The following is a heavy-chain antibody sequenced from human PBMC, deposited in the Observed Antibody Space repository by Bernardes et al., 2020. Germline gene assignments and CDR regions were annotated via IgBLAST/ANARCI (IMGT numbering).Heavy chain of an antibody. CDR2: INHSGST. CDR1: GGSFNDYY. CDR3: ARGYCSSTSCSSLNWFDP. V-gene: IGHV4-34*01. Sequence: SEPLSLTCGVYGGSFNDYYWSWIRQPPGKGLEWIGEINHSGSTNYNPSLKSRVTTSVDTSKNQFSLKLSSVTAADTAVYYCARGYCSSTSCSSLNWFDPWGQGTLVTVSS. D-gene: IGHD2-2*01. J-gene: IGHJ5*02.